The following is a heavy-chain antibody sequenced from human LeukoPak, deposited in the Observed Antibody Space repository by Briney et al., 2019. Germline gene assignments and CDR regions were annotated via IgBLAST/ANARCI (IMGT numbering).Heavy chain of an antibody. CDR2: INSNGAST. CDR3: VKDQFSGYYYSYYYYYGMDV. J-gene: IGHJ6*02. Sequence: PGGSLRLSCSASGFTFRSFAMHWVRQAPGKGLEYVSAINSNGASTYYGDSVRGRFTISRDNSKNTLYLQMNSLRAEDTAVYYCVKDQFSGYYYSYYYYYGMDVWGQGTTVTVSS. V-gene: IGHV3-64D*09. CDR1: GFTFRSFA. D-gene: IGHD3-22*01.